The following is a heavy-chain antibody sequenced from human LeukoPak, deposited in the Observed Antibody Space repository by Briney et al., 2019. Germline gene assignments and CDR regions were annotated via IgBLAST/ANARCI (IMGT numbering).Heavy chain of an antibody. Sequence: PSETLSLTCTVSGGSISSYYWSWIRQPAGKGLEWIGYIYYSGSTNYNPSLKSRVTISVDTSKNQFSLKLSSVTAADTAVYYCAKQPISTRAFDYWGQGTLVTVSS. V-gene: IGHV4-59*08. CDR2: IYYSGST. CDR1: GGSISSYY. CDR3: AKQPISTRAFDY. J-gene: IGHJ4*02.